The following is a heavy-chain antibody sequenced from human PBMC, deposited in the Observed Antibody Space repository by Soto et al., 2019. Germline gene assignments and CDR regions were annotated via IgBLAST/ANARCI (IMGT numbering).Heavy chain of an antibody. D-gene: IGHD6-19*01. CDR3: ARDRYSSGWLDAFDI. CDR1: GFTVSSNY. J-gene: IGHJ3*02. Sequence: GGSLRLSCAASGFTVSSNYMSWVRQAPGKGLEWVSVIFTGGSTYYADSVKGRFTISRHSSKNTVYLQMNSLRAEDTAVYYFARDRYSSGWLDAFDIWGQGTMVTVSS. CDR2: IFTGGST. V-gene: IGHV3-53*04.